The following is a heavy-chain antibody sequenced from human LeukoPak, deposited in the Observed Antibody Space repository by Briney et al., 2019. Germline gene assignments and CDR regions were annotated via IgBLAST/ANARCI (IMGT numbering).Heavy chain of an antibody. Sequence: GGSLRLSCAASGFTFSSYSMNWVRQAPGKGLEWVSSISGSSSYIYYADSVKGRFTISIENAKNSLYLQMNSLRAEDTAVYYCARDSRSYSSSSYYYYYMDVWGKGTTVTVSS. CDR2: ISGSSSYI. D-gene: IGHD6-13*01. V-gene: IGHV3-21*01. J-gene: IGHJ6*03. CDR1: GFTFSSYS. CDR3: ARDSRSYSSSSYYYYYMDV.